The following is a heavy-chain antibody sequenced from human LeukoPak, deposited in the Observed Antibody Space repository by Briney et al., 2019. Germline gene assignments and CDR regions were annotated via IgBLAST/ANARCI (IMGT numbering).Heavy chain of an antibody. CDR1: GGTFSSYA. CDR3: AREIDGYNSHWFDP. J-gene: IGHJ5*02. CDR2: IIPILGIA. D-gene: IGHD5-24*01. Sequence: GASVKVSCKASGGTFSSYAISWVRQAPGQGLEWMGRIIPILGIANYAQKFQGRVTITADKSTSTAYMELSSLRSEDTAVYYCAREIDGYNSHWFDPWGQGTLVTVSS. V-gene: IGHV1-69*04.